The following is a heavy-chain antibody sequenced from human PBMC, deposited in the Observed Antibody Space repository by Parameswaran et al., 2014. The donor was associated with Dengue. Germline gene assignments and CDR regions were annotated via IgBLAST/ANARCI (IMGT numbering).Heavy chain of an antibody. Sequence: WVRQAPGQGLEWMGGIIPIFGTANYAQKFQGRVTITADESTSTAYMELSSLRSEDTAVYYCARGGIVVVPAAIYYYYYGMDVWGQGTTVTVSS. D-gene: IGHD2-2*01. CDR3: ARGGIVVVPAAIYYYYYGMDV. V-gene: IGHV1-69*01. CDR2: IIPIFGTA. J-gene: IGHJ6*02.